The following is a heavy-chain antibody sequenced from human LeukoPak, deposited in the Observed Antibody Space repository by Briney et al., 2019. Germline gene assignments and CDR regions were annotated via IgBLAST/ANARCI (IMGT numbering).Heavy chain of an antibody. CDR1: GFTFSSYW. D-gene: IGHD5-12*01. V-gene: IGHV3-7*01. J-gene: IGHJ4*02. CDR3: ARGGSNRGYDFDY. Sequence: GGSLRLSCAASGFTFSSYWMSWVRQAPGKGLEWVANIKQDGSENYYVDSVKGRFTISRDNAKNSLYLQMNSLRAEGTAVYYCARGGSNRGYDFDYWGQGTLVTVSS. CDR2: IKQDGSEN.